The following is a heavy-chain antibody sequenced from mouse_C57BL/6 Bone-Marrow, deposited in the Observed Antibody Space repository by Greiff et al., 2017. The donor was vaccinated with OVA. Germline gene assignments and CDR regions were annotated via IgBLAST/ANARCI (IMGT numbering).Heavy chain of an antibody. CDR1: GYTFTDYY. CDR2: INPNNGGT. V-gene: IGHV1-26*01. CDR3: ARPRYDYDEAWFAY. J-gene: IGHJ3*01. D-gene: IGHD2-4*01. Sequence: VQLQQSGPELVKPGASVKISCKASGYTFTDYYINWVKQSHGKSLEWIGDINPNNGGTSYNQKFKGKATLTVDKASSTDYMELRSLTSEDSAIYYCARPRYDYDEAWFAYWGQGTLVTVSA.